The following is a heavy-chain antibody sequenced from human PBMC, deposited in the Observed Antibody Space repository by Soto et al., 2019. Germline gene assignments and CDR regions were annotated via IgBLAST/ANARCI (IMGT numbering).Heavy chain of an antibody. CDR1: GYSFTTFC. J-gene: IGHJ5*02. Sequence: PGESLKISCKGSGYSFTTFCIGCVRQTPGKGLEGMGISYPDASDTKYSSSFQGQVTISADKSSSTAYLQWSSLRASDTAIYYYVRGKDELLWPNWFEPWGQGTLVTVSS. D-gene: IGHD1-26*01. V-gene: IGHV5-51*01. CDR2: SYPDASDT. CDR3: VRGKDELLWPNWFEP.